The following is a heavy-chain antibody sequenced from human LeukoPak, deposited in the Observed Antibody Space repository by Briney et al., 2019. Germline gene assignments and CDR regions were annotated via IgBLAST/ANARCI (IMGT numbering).Heavy chain of an antibody. CDR3: ARGPSYGDFYFDY. V-gene: IGHV4-61*02. Sequence: SETLSLTCTVSGGSISSGRYYWHWIRQPAGKGLEWIGRIYTSGSTNYNPSLKSRVTISVDTSKNQFSLKLSSVTAADTAVYYCARGPSYGDFYFDYWGQGTLVTVSS. CDR2: IYTSGST. D-gene: IGHD4-17*01. CDR1: GGSISSGRYY. J-gene: IGHJ4*02.